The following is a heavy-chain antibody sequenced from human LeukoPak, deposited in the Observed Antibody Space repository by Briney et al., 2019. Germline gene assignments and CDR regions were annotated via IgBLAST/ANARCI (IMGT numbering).Heavy chain of an antibody. V-gene: IGHV1-2*04. D-gene: IGHD2-2*01. J-gene: IGHJ4*02. CDR1: GYTFTGYY. CDR3: ARGVYCSSTSCYPRHYFDY. Sequence: ASVKVSCKASGYTFTGYYMHWVRQAPGQGLEWMGWINPNSGGTNYAQKFQGWVTMTRDTSISTAYMELSRLRSEDTAVYYCARGVYCSSTSCYPRHYFDYWGQGTLVTVSS. CDR2: INPNSGGT.